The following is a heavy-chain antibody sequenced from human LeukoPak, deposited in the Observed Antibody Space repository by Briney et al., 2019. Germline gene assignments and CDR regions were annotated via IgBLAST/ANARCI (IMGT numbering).Heavy chain of an antibody. CDR1: GGSFSGYY. J-gene: IGHJ4*02. CDR3: ASRCSSTSCYRGVDY. CDR2: INHSGST. V-gene: IGHV4-34*01. D-gene: IGHD2-2*01. Sequence: PSETLSLTCAVYGGSFSGYYWSWIRQPPGKGLEWIGEINHSGSTNYNPSLKSRVTISVDTSKNQLSLKLSSVTAADTAVYYCASRCSSTSCYRGVDYWGQGTLVTVSS.